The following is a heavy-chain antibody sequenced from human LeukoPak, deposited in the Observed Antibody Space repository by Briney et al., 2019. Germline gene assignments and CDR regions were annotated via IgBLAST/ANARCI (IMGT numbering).Heavy chain of an antibody. CDR2: ISAYNGNT. V-gene: IGHV1-18*01. CDR3: ARGPPILAAYYYYYYMDV. CDR1: GYTFTSYG. J-gene: IGHJ6*03. Sequence: GASVKVSCKASGYTFTSYGISWVRQAPGQGLEWMGWISAYNGNTNYAQKLQGRVTMTTDTSTSTAYMELRSLRSDDTAVYYCARGPPILAAYYYYYYMDVWGKGTTVTVSS. D-gene: IGHD2-8*02.